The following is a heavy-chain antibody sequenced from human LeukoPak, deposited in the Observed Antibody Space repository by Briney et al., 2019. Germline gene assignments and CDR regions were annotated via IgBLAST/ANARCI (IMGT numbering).Heavy chain of an antibody. D-gene: IGHD3-9*01. CDR3: ARVLRYFAWRPAY. V-gene: IGHV4-34*01. CDR1: GGSFSGYY. Sequence: SETLSLTCAVYGGSFSGYYWSWVRQPPGKGLEWIGEINHSGSTNYNPSLKSRVPISVDTSKNQFSLKLSSVTAADTAVYCWARVLRYFAWRPAYWGQGTLVTVPS. CDR2: INHSGST. J-gene: IGHJ4*02.